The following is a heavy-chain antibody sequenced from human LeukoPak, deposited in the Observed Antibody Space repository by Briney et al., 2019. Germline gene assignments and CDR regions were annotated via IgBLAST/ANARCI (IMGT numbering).Heavy chain of an antibody. CDR3: ARSGRTEYGDYPFGY. CDR2: IYDRGPT. V-gene: IGHV4-30-2*01. Sequence: SQTLSLTCTVSGGAITSGGYSWNWIRQPPGKGLEWIGCIYDRGPTYYNPSLKSRITISVDRPKNQFFLNVTSVTAADTAVYYCARSGRTEYGDYPFGYWGQGTLVTVSS. CDR1: GGAITSGGYS. J-gene: IGHJ4*02. D-gene: IGHD4-17*01.